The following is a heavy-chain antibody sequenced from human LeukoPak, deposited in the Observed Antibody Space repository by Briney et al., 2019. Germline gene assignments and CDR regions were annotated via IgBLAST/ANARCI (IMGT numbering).Heavy chain of an antibody. V-gene: IGHV3-11*04. CDR2: ISSSSSTI. CDR3: ARDRVSSYGDYGLDAFDI. CDR1: GFTFSDYY. Sequence: GGSLRLSCAASGFTFSDYYMSWIRQAPGKGLEWVSYISSSSSTIYYADSVKGRFTISRDNAKNSLYLQMNSLRAEDTAVYYCARDRVSSYGDYGLDAFDIWGQGTMVTVSS. J-gene: IGHJ3*02. D-gene: IGHD4-17*01.